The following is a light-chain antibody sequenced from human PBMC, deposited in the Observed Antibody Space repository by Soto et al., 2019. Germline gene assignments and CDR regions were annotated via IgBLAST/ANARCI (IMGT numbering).Light chain of an antibody. CDR2: DAS. CDR3: HQYNNWPLT. Sequence: VLTHFPATLLLTPGDRATLSCRASQSVSSYLAWYQQKPGQAPRLLIYDASNRTPCIPARFSGSGSGTDFTLSISSLQSEDCAVYYCHQYNNWPLTFGGGAKVDI. CDR1: QSVSSY. V-gene: IGKV3D-15*01. J-gene: IGKJ4*01.